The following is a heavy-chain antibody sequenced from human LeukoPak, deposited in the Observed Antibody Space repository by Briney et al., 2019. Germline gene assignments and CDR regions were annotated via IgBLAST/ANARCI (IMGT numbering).Heavy chain of an antibody. D-gene: IGHD3-10*01. CDR2: ISPRTSEV. V-gene: IGHV5-51*01. Sequence: GESLKISCKDVGNTFGTYWVGWVRQMPGKGLEYMGIISPRTSEVRYGPAFQGQVTISADKSLSTAYLQWTGLKASDTAMYYCARHTGRPQAGWFDPWGQGTLVTVSA. J-gene: IGHJ5*02. CDR3: ARHTGRPQAGWFDP. CDR1: GNTFGTYW.